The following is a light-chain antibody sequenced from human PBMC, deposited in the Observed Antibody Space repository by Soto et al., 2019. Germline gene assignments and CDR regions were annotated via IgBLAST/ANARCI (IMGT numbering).Light chain of an antibody. CDR3: QQYGSSPRT. CDR2: GAS. CDR1: QSVSSSY. J-gene: IGKJ2*01. Sequence: EIVVTQSPGTLSLSPGERATLSCSASQSVSSSYLAWYQQKPGQAPRLLIYGASSRATGIPDRFSGSVSGTDFTLTISRLEPEDFAVYYCQQYGSSPRTFGQGTKLEIK. V-gene: IGKV3-20*01.